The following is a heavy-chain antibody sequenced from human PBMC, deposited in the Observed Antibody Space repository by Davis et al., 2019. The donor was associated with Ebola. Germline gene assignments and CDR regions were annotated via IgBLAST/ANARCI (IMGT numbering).Heavy chain of an antibody. CDR3: ARDPDVVGATLDY. J-gene: IGHJ4*02. CDR1: GFTFSSYS. V-gene: IGHV3-21*01. CDR2: ISSSSSYI. Sequence: GESLKISCAASGFTFSSYSMNWVRQAPGKGLEWVSSISSSSSYIYYADSVKSRFTISRDNAKNSLYLQMNSLRAEDTAVYYCARDPDVVGATLDYWGQGTLVTVSS. D-gene: IGHD1-26*01.